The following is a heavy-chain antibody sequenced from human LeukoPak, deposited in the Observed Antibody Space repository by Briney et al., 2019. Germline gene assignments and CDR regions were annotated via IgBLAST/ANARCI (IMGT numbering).Heavy chain of an antibody. D-gene: IGHD2-2*01. CDR1: GGTFSSYA. CDR2: IIPILGIA. CDR3: AGSSTRDLDY. Sequence: GASVKVSCKASGGTFSSYAISWVRQAPGQGLEWIGRIIPILGIANYAQKFQSRVTITADKSTSTAYMELSSLRSEDTAVYYCAGSSTRDLDYWGQGTLVTVSS. J-gene: IGHJ4*02. V-gene: IGHV1-69*04.